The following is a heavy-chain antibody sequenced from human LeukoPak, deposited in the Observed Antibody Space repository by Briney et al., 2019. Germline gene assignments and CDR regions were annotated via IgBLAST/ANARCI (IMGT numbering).Heavy chain of an antibody. Sequence: PAGSLTLSCAASGFTFNNYAMSGVGQAPGKGLEGVSAISASGGTTYYADSVKGRFTISRDNSENTLFLQMNSLRAEDTAVYYCAKEPREYCSSTSCPNWFDSWGQGTLVTVSS. D-gene: IGHD2-2*01. CDR1: GFTFNNYA. J-gene: IGHJ5*01. CDR3: AKEPREYCSSTSCPNWFDS. CDR2: ISASGGTT. V-gene: IGHV3-23*01.